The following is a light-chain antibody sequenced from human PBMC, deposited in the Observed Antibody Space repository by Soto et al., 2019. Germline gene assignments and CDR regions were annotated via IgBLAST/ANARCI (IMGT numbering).Light chain of an antibody. Sequence: EIVMTQSPATLSVSPGERATLSCRASQSVSSNLAWYQQKPGQAPRLLIYGASTRAAGIPARLSGSGSVTEFALTISGLQSEDFAVYYCQQYNNWPPYTFGQGTKLEIK. CDR2: GAS. V-gene: IGKV3-15*01. J-gene: IGKJ2*01. CDR3: QQYNNWPPYT. CDR1: QSVSSN.